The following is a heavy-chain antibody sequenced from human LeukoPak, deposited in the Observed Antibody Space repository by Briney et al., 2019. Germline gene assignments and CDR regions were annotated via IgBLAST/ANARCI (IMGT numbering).Heavy chain of an antibody. D-gene: IGHD6-13*01. Sequence: IPSETLSLTCTVSGGSISSSSYYWGWIRQPPGKGLEWIGSIYHSGSTYYNPSLNSRVTISVDTSKNQFSLKLSSVTAADTAVYYCARIINWGRSSWYYYMDVWGKGTTVTVSS. CDR2: IYHSGST. CDR1: GGSISSSSYY. CDR3: ARIINWGRSSWYYYMDV. V-gene: IGHV4-39*07. J-gene: IGHJ6*03.